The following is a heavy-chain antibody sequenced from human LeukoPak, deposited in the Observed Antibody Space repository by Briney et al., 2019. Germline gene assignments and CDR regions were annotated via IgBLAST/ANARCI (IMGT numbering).Heavy chain of an antibody. J-gene: IGHJ4*02. Sequence: GGSLRLSCAASGFTFSSYAMGWVRQAPGKGLEWVSAISGSGGSTYYADSVKGRFTISRDNSKNTLYLQMKSLSAEDTAVYYCAKDLEYYDFWSGYYSPFDYWGQGTLVTVSS. CDR1: GFTFSSYA. CDR2: ISGSGGST. D-gene: IGHD3-3*01. V-gene: IGHV3-23*01. CDR3: AKDLEYYDFWSGYYSPFDY.